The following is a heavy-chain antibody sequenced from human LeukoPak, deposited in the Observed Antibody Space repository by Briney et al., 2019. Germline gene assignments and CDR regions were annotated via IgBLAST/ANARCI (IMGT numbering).Heavy chain of an antibody. D-gene: IGHD3-10*01. V-gene: IGHV3-23*01. CDR2: ISGSGGST. J-gene: IGHJ4*02. CDR1: GFTFSSYA. CDR3: AKTMVRGVIVY. Sequence: TGGSLRLSCAASGFTFSSYAMSWVRQAPGKGLEWVSAISGSGGSTYYADSVKGRFTISRDNSENTLYLQMNSLRAEDTAVYYCAKTMVRGVIVYWGQGTLVTVSS.